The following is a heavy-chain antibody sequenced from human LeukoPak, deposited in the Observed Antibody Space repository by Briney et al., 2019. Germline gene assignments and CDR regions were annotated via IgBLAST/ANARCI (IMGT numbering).Heavy chain of an antibody. CDR1: GGSISSSSYY. V-gene: IGHV4-39*01. Sequence: SETLSLTCTVSGGSISSSSYYWGWIRQPPGKGLEWIGCIYYSGSTYYNPSLKSRVTISVDTSKNQFSLKLSSVTAADTAVYYCARHFQDGYNPDAFDIWGQGTMVTVSS. CDR2: IYYSGST. D-gene: IGHD5-24*01. J-gene: IGHJ3*02. CDR3: ARHFQDGYNPDAFDI.